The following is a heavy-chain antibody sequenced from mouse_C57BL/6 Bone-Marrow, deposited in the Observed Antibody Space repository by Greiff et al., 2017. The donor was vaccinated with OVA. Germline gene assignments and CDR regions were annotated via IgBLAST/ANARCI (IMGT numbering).Heavy chain of an antibody. CDR1: GFTFSDYG. CDR3: ARPHYYAMDY. J-gene: IGHJ4*01. Sequence: DVQLQESGGGLVKPGGSLKLSCAASGFTFSDYGMHWVRQAPEKGLEWVAYISSGSSTIYYADTVKGRFTISRDNAKNTLFLQMTSLRSEDTAMYYCARPHYYAMDYWGQGTSVTVSS. CDR2: ISSGSSTI. V-gene: IGHV5-17*01.